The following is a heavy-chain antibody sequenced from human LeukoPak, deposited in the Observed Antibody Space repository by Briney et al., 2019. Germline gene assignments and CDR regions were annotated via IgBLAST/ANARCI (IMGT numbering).Heavy chain of an antibody. CDR2: IYYSGST. D-gene: IGHD3-22*01. Sequence: SETLSLTCTVSGGSISSSNYYWGWIRQPPGKGLEWIGSIYYSGSTYYNPSLKSRVTISVDTSKNQFSLKLSSVTAADTAVYYCARGVDYYDSSGYPQNYYMDVWGKGTTVTISS. CDR3: ARGVDYYDSSGYPQNYYMDV. J-gene: IGHJ6*03. CDR1: GGSISSSNYY. V-gene: IGHV4-39*07.